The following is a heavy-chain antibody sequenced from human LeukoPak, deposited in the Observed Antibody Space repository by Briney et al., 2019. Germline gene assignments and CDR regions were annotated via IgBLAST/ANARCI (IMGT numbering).Heavy chain of an antibody. V-gene: IGHV3-23*01. CDR1: GFTFSNYA. D-gene: IGHD6-19*01. J-gene: IGHJ4*02. Sequence: PGGSLRLSCAVSGFTFSNYAMTWVRQASGKGLEWVSVISGSGDATYYADSVKGRFTISRDNSKNTLYLQMNSLRAEDTALYYCAKDEGYSSASGIDYWGQGTLVTVSS. CDR2: ISGSGDAT. CDR3: AKDEGYSSASGIDY.